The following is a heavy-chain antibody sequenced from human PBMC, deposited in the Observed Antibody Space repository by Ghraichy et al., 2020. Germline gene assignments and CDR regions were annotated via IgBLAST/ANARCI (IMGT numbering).Heavy chain of an antibody. CDR3: AKDTPFSGPHLRRAHDAFDI. J-gene: IGHJ3*02. D-gene: IGHD2/OR15-2a*01. CDR1: GFTFSSYG. V-gene: IGHV3-30*02. CDR2: IRYDGSNK. Sequence: GGSLRLSCAASGFTFSSYGMHWVRQAPGKGLEWVAFIRYDGSNKYYADSVKGRLTISRDNSKNTLYLQMNSLRAEDTAVYYCAKDTPFSGPHLRRAHDAFDIWGQGTMVTVSS.